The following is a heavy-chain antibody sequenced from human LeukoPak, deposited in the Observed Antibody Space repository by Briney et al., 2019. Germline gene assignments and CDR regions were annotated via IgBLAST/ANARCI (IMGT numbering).Heavy chain of an antibody. CDR3: ARDHRYAFDN. CDR1: GFNFIDYS. CDR2: IGISSGNT. J-gene: IGHJ4*01. Sequence: GGSLRFSCAASGFNFIDYSMNWVRQAPGKGLEWIPYIGISSGNTKYADSVKGRFTISRDKARNSLYLQMNSLRVEDTAVYYCARDHRYAFDNWGHGTLVTVSS. D-gene: IGHD5-12*01. V-gene: IGHV3-48*01.